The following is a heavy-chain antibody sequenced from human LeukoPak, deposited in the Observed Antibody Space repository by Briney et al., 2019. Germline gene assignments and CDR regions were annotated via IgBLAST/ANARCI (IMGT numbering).Heavy chain of an antibody. V-gene: IGHV4-4*07. CDR1: GGSISSYN. Sequence: KPSETLSLTCTVSGGSISSYNWSWIRQPAGKGLEWIGRIYTSGSTNYNPSLKSRVTMSVDTSKNQFSLKLSSVTAADTAVYYCAREPGRNGDYCYDYWGQGTLVTVSS. J-gene: IGHJ4*02. CDR2: IYTSGST. D-gene: IGHD4-17*01. CDR3: AREPGRNGDYCYDY.